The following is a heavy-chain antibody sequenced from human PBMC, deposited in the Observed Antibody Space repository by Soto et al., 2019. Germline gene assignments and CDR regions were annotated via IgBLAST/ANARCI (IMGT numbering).Heavy chain of an antibody. D-gene: IGHD2-8*01. CDR3: AKVAVSPPFYYYYYGMDV. V-gene: IGHV3-23*01. J-gene: IGHJ6*02. CDR2: FSGSGGST. Sequence: EVQLLESGGGLVQPGGSLRLSCAASGFTFSSYAMSWVRQAPGKGLEWVSAFSGSGGSTYYADSVKGRFTISRDNSKNTLYLQMNSLRAEDTAVYYCAKVAVSPPFYYYYYGMDVWGQGTTVTVSS. CDR1: GFTFSSYA.